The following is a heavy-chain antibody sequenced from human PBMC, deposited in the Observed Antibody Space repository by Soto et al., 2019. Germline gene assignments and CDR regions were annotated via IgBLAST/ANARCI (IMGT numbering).Heavy chain of an antibody. V-gene: IGHV4-39*01. CDR2: IYYSGST. D-gene: IGHD6-19*01. CDR3: ARLAVAAPGSVQEDYYYGMDV. J-gene: IGHJ6*02. Sequence: SETLSLTCTVSGGSISSSSYYWGWIRQPPGKGLEWIGSIYYSGSTYYNPSLKSRVTISVDTSRNQFSLKLSSVTAADTAVYYCARLAVAAPGSVQEDYYYGMDVWGQGTTVTVSS. CDR1: GGSISSSSYY.